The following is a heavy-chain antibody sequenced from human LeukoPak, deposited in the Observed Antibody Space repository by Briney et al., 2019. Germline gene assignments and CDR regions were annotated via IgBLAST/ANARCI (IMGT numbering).Heavy chain of an antibody. CDR1: GDSISSGDYY. J-gene: IGHJ4*02. CDR2: INHSGST. CDR3: ARQNDYGDYFDY. V-gene: IGHV4-39*01. Sequence: SETLSLTCNVSGDSISSGDYYWSWIRQPPGKGLEWIGEINHSGSTNYNPSLKSRVTISVDTSKNQFSLKLSSVTAADTAVYYCARQNDYGDYFDYWGQGALVTVSS. D-gene: IGHD4-17*01.